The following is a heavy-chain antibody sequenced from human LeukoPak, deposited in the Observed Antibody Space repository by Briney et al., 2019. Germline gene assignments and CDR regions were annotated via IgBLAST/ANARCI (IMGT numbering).Heavy chain of an antibody. CDR3: ATSGMYYLSFDY. Sequence: GASVKDSCKVSGYNFLDYNMNWVRQPAARGIEGMEWINPNSGSTNYAQKFQGRVTMPRKTSISTANMELSSLRSDDTAVYYWATSGMYYLSFDYWGQGTLVTVSS. CDR2: INPNSGST. V-gene: IGHV1-2*02. J-gene: IGHJ4*02. CDR1: GYNFLDYN. D-gene: IGHD2-8*01.